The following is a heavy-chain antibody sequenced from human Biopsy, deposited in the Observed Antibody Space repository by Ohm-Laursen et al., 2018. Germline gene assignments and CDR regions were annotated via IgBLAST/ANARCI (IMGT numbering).Heavy chain of an antibody. CDR2: IHYTGHI. CDR3: ARNRVDVVKVTTIGWNFDL. CDR1: GDTISTYY. V-gene: IGHV4-59*08. Sequence: SETLSLTCTVSGDTISTYYWNWIRQTPGKGLEWIGYIHYTGHIRINPPLNSRATISVDTSKDQFSLKFSSLTAADTAIYYCARNRVDVVKVTTIGWNFDLWGRGTLVTVS. J-gene: IGHJ2*01. D-gene: IGHD5-12*01.